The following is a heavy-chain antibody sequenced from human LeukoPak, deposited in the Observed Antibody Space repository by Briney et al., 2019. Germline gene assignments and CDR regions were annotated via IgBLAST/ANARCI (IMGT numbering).Heavy chain of an antibody. J-gene: IGHJ4*02. CDR2: ISGSGSDI. V-gene: IGHV3-11*01. CDR1: GFTFSDYY. CDR3: ARTARVYAH. Sequence: PGGSLRLSCVASGFTFSDYYMSWVGQAPGRGLEGGSYISGSGSDINYADSVKGRFTISRDNAKNSLYLQMNSLRVEDTAVYYCARTARVYAHWGPGTPVTVSS. D-gene: IGHD2-2*01.